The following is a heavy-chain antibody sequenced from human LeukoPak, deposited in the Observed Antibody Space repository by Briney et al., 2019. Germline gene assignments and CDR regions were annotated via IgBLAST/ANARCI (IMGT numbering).Heavy chain of an antibody. CDR2: IYYSGST. CDR3: ARDGIAAAGSHYYYMDV. D-gene: IGHD6-13*01. CDR1: GGSFSSYY. V-gene: IGHV4-59*01. Sequence: PSETLSLTCAVYGGSFSSYYWSWIRQPPGKGLEWIGYIYYSGSTNYNPSPKSRVTISVDTSKNQFSLKLSSVTAADTAVYYCARDGIAAAGSHYYYMDVWGKGTTVTVSS. J-gene: IGHJ6*03.